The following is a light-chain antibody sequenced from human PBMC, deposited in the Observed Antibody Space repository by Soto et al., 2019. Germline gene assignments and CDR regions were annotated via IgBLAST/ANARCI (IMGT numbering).Light chain of an antibody. Sequence: QSVLTQPPSVSAAPGQQVTSSCAGSSSNIGDNYVSWYQHLPGTAPKLAVYDNDRRPSGIPGRFSGSKSGTSATLVITGLQTGDEVDYYCGTWDDRLYGNYVFGTGTKVTVL. CDR2: DND. V-gene: IGLV1-51*01. J-gene: IGLJ1*01. CDR3: GTWDDRLYGNYV. CDR1: SSNIGDNY.